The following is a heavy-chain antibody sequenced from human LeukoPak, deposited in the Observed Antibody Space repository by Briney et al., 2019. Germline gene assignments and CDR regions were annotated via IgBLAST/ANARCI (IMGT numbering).Heavy chain of an antibody. CDR3: AKERIGAMIVVVFDAFDI. J-gene: IGHJ3*02. D-gene: IGHD3-22*01. V-gene: IGHV3-30*02. CDR1: GFTFSSYG. CDR2: IRYDGSNK. Sequence: GGSLRLSCAASGFTFSSYGMHWVRQAPGKGLEWVAFIRYDGSNKYYADSVKGRFTISRDNSKNTLYLQMNSLRAEDTAVYYCAKERIGAMIVVVFDAFDIWGQGTMVTVSS.